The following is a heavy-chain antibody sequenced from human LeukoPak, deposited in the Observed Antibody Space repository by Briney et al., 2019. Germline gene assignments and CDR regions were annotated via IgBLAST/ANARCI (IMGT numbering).Heavy chain of an antibody. D-gene: IGHD6-19*01. CDR3: ARDRSSGWPRDAFDI. J-gene: IGHJ3*02. V-gene: IGHV4-34*01. CDR2: INHSGST. CDR1: GGSFSGYY. Sequence: SETLSLTCAVYGGSFSGYYWSWIRQPPGKGLEWIGEINHSGSTNYNPSLKSRVTISVDTSKNQFSLKLSSVTAADTAVYYCARDRSSGWPRDAFDIWGQGTMVTVSS.